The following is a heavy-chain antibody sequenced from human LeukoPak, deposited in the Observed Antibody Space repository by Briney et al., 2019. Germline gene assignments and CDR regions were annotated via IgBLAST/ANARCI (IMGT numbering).Heavy chain of an antibody. CDR2: IRYDGSNK. V-gene: IGHV3-30*02. CDR1: GFTFSSYD. CDR3: AKNLSDY. J-gene: IGHJ4*02. Sequence: GGSLRLSCAASGFTFSSYDMHWVRQAPGKGLEWVTFIRYDGSNKYYADSVKGRFTISRDNSKNTLYLQMNSLRAEGTAVYYCAKNLSDYWGQGTLVTVSS.